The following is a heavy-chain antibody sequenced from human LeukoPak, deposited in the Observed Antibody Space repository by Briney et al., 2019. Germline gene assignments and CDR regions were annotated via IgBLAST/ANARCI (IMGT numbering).Heavy chain of an antibody. CDR3: AKVVGIWIGEMFDAFDV. J-gene: IGHJ3*01. V-gene: IGHV3-23*01. CDR2: ISHSGDRT. CDR1: GFTFRSYV. Sequence: GGSLRLSCAASGFTFRSYVMNWVRQAPGKGLEWVSAISHSGDRTYYADSVKGRFTISRDNSKNILYLQMNGLRAEDTALYYCAKVVGIWIGEMFDAFDVWGHGTMVAVSS. D-gene: IGHD3-10*01.